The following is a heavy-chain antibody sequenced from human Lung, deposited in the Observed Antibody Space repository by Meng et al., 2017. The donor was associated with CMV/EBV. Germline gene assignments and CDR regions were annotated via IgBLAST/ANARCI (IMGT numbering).Heavy chain of an antibody. Sequence: GESXKISCAASRFPFSTYSMNWVRQAPGKGLEWVSSISSSSTYIYYADSVKGRFTISRDNAKNSLYLQMNSLRAEDTAVYYCARDRGNDFWRTKGYFDLWGRGTRVTGAS. CDR2: ISSSSTYI. CDR1: RFPFSTYS. D-gene: IGHD3-3*01. V-gene: IGHV3-21*01. J-gene: IGHJ2*01. CDR3: ARDRGNDFWRTKGYFDL.